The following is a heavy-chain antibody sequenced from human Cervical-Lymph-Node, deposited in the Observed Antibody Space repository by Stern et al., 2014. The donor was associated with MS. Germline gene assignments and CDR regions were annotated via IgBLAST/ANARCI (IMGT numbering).Heavy chain of an antibody. Sequence: VQLVESGGGVVRPGRSLRLSCAASGFPFRHYGMHWVRQAPGKGLEWVATISSDGSTEYYPDSLKGRFTIYRGNFNNTLYLQINSLRPEDTALYYCAKDYSGTINFWGQGTLVTVSS. CDR3: AKDYSGTINF. D-gene: IGHD5-12*01. CDR1: GFPFRHYG. V-gene: IGHV3-30*18. CDR2: ISSDGSTE. J-gene: IGHJ4*02.